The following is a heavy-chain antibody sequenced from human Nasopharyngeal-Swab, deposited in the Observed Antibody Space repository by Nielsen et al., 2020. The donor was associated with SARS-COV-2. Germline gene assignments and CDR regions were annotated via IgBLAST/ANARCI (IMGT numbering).Heavy chain of an antibody. J-gene: IGHJ4*02. CDR2: IKQDGTLK. CDR3: VRGGLGTGLEN. CDR1: GFTFSASW. D-gene: IGHD1-14*01. Sequence: GSLRLSCGGSGFTFSASWMSWVRQSPEKGLEWVANIKQDGTLKSYVDSVKGRFIISRDNAKNTLYLQMNSLRAEDTAVYYCVRGGLGTGLENWGQGTLVTVSS. V-gene: IGHV3-7*04.